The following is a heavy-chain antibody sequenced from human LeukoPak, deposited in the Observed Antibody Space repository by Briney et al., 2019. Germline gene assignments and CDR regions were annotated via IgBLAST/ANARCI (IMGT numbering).Heavy chain of an antibody. V-gene: IGHV5-10-1*01. CDR3: ARQFTMVRGVKRAYDS. D-gene: IGHD3-10*01. CDR2: IDPSDSYT. CDR1: GSSFTSYW. J-gene: IGHJ3*02. Sequence: GASLKISSKGSGSSFTSYWISWGRRMPGKGLEWMGRIDPSDSYTKYSPSFQGDVTISADKSISTAYLQWSSLKATDTAMYYCARQFTMVRGVKRAYDSGGQGTMVTVSA.